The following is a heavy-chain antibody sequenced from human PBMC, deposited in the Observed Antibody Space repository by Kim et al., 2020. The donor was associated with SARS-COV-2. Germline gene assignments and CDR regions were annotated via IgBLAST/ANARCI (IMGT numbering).Heavy chain of an antibody. V-gene: IGHV4-61*01. CDR1: GGSVNSETYC. Sequence: SETLSLTCTVSGGSVNSETYCWSWIRQSPGKGLEWIGDICNSGNTLYNPSLESRVTMSLDTSKNQFSLKLTSVNIADTAVYYCARDRRSLLDYWGQGTLVSVSS. CDR3: ARDRRSLLDY. J-gene: IGHJ4*02. CDR2: ICNSGNT.